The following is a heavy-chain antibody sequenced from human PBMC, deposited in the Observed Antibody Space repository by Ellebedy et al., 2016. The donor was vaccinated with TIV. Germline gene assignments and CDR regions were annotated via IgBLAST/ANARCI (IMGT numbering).Heavy chain of an antibody. CDR3: AREISKYDFWSGYLDGMDV. CDR1: GFTFSSHW. CDR2: IKQAGSDK. J-gene: IGHJ6*02. V-gene: IGHV3-7*01. D-gene: IGHD3/OR15-3a*01. Sequence: GESLKISCVASGFTFSSHWMSWVRQAPGKGLEWVANIKQAGSDKYYVDSVKGRFTISRDNAKNSLYLQMNSLRVEDTAVYYCAREISKYDFWSGYLDGMDVWGQGTTVTVSS.